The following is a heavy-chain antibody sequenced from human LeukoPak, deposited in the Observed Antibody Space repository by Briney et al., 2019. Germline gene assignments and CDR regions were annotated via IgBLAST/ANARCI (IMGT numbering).Heavy chain of an antibody. Sequence: PGGSLRLSCAASGFTFSSYAMSWVRQAPGKGLEWVSAISGSGGSTYYADSVKGRFTISRDNSKNTLYLQMNSLRAEDTAVYYCAKSTGFWYDSSGPPRGWGQGTLATVSS. V-gene: IGHV3-23*01. CDR3: AKSTGFWYDSSGPPRG. CDR2: ISGSGGST. CDR1: GFTFSSYA. J-gene: IGHJ4*02. D-gene: IGHD3-22*01.